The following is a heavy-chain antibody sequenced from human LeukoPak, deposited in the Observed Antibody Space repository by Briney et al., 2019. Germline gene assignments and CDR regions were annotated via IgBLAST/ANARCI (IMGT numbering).Heavy chain of an antibody. J-gene: IGHJ4*02. CDR3: ARDPLDYYGSGSYGY. V-gene: IGHV4-39*07. CDR1: GGSISSTSDY. D-gene: IGHD3-10*01. Sequence: SQTLSLTCTVSGGSISSTSDYWGWIRQPPGKGLEWIGSIYYSGSTYYNPSLKSRVTISVDTSKNQFSLKLSSVTAADTAVYYCARDPLDYYGSGSYGYWGQGTLVTVSS. CDR2: IYYSGST.